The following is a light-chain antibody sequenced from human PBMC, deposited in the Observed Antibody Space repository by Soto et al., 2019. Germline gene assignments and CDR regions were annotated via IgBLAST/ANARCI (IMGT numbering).Light chain of an antibody. V-gene: IGKV3-20*01. J-gene: IGKJ3*01. CDR3: QQYTTSPFT. Sequence: EIVLTQSPGTLSLSPGERATLYCRASKSVGSNYLAWYQQKPGQAPRVPIYGASSRATGIPDRFSGSGSGADFTLTISRLEPEDFAVYYCQQYTTSPFTFGPGTKVDIK. CDR2: GAS. CDR1: KSVGSNY.